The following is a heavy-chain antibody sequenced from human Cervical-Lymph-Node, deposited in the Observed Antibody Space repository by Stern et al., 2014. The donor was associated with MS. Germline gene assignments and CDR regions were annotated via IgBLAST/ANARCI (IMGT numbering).Heavy chain of an antibody. V-gene: IGHV1-3*04. CDR2: INTGNGNT. D-gene: IGHD6-6*01. J-gene: IGHJ4*02. CDR3: LRLSSHFDY. CDR1: GYTFTTYA. Sequence: VQLVESGAELKKPGASVKVSCKASGYTFTTYAMHWVRQGPGQGLEWMGWINTGNGNTKYSQKFQGRLTITRDTSASTAYMELSSLTSEDTAVYFCLRLSSHFDYWGQGTLVTVSS.